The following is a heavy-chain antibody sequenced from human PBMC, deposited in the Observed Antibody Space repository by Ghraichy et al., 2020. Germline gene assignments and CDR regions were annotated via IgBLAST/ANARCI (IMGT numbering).Heavy chain of an antibody. J-gene: IGHJ4*02. D-gene: IGHD4-23*01. CDR2: IRSDGRK. Sequence: GGSLRLSCAASGFTFSAYGMHWVRQAPGKGLEWVVLIRSDGRKWYADSVKGRFTVSRDNPQNTLNLQMDSLRAEDTAVYYCAKRDDYGGEFDYWGQGTLVIVSS. CDR1: GFTFSAYG. CDR3: AKRDDYGGEFDY. V-gene: IGHV3-30*02.